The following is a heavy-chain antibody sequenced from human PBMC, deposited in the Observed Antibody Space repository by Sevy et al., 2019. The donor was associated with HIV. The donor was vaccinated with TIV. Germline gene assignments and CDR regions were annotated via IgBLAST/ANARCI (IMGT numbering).Heavy chain of an antibody. Sequence: GGSLRLSCSASGFTFSSYNMNWVRQAPGKGLEWLLYIDSSSFNIYYADSVKGRFTVSRDNAKNSLYAQMNSLRGEDTAIYYCAREGGYTDQGMDVWGQGTTVTVSS. CDR2: IDSSSFNI. J-gene: IGHJ6*02. CDR3: AREGGYTDQGMDV. CDR1: GFTFSSYN. D-gene: IGHD5-12*01. V-gene: IGHV3-48*01.